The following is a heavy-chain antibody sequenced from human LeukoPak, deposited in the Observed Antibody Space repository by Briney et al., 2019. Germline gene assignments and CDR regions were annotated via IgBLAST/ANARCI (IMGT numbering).Heavy chain of an antibody. Sequence: GGSLRLSCAASGFTFSSYAMHWVRQAPGKGLEWVSSISSSSTYIYYADSVEGRFTISRDNAKNSLYLQMNSLRAEDTAVYYCAKEISGTTGDAFDIWGQGTMVTVSS. CDR1: GFTFSSYA. V-gene: IGHV3-21*04. J-gene: IGHJ3*02. D-gene: IGHD1-7*01. CDR2: ISSSSTYI. CDR3: AKEISGTTGDAFDI.